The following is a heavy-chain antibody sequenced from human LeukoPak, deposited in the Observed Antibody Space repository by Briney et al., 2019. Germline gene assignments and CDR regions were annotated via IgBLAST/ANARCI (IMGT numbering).Heavy chain of an antibody. J-gene: IGHJ5*02. Sequence: SQTLSLTCAISGDSVSSNSAAWNWIRQSPSRGLEWLGRTYYRSEWYNDYAVSVKSRITINPDTSKNQFSLQLNSVTPEDTAVYYCARDNRYYGSSGVMGFDPWGQGTLVTVSS. CDR2: TYYRSEWYN. CDR3: ARDNRYYGSSGVMGFDP. D-gene: IGHD3-10*01. CDR1: GDSVSSNSAA. V-gene: IGHV6-1*01.